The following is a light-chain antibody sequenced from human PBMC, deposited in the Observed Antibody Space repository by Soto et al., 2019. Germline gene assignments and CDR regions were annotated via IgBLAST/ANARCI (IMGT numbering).Light chain of an antibody. CDR2: EDS. CDR1: SSVAGSYNL. V-gene: IGLV2-23*01. Sequence: QSVLTQPASVSGSPGQSITISCTGTSSVAGSYNLVSWYQQHPGKAPKLMIYEDSKRPSGVSNRFSGSKSGNTASLTISGLQTEDEADYYCCSYADSSTYVFGTGTKVTVL. CDR3: CSYADSSTYV. J-gene: IGLJ1*01.